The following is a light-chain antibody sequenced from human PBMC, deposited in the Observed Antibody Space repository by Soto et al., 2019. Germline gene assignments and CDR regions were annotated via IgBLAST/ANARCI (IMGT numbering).Light chain of an antibody. CDR2: EVS. V-gene: IGLV2-14*01. CDR1: TSDVGGYKY. CDR3: SSYTSSSSVV. J-gene: IGLJ2*01. Sequence: QSALTQPASVSGSPGQSITISCTGTTSDVGGYKYVSWYQHHPGKAPKLMIYEVSNRPSGVSNRFFGSKSGNTASLTISGLQAEDEGDYYCSSYTSSSSVVFGGGTKLTVL.